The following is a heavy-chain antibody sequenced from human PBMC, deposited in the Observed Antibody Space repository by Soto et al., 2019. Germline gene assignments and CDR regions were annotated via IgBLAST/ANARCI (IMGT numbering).Heavy chain of an antibody. CDR3: ARDLTGEGGSWYGSGRDKLRFHFDY. CDR1: GFTFSSYA. V-gene: IGHV3-30-3*01. CDR2: ISYDGSNK. Sequence: GGSLRLSCAASGFTFSSYAMHWVRQAPGKGLEWVAVISYDGSNKYYADSVKGRFTISRDNSKNTLYLQMNSLRAEDTAVYYCARDLTGEGGSWYGSGRDKLRFHFDYWGQGTLVTVSS. J-gene: IGHJ4*02. D-gene: IGHD6-13*01.